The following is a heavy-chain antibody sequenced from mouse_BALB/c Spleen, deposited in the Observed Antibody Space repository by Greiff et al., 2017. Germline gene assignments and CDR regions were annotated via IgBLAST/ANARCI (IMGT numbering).Heavy chain of an antibody. J-gene: IGHJ1*01. CDR2: IYPGDGDT. V-gene: IGHV1-87*01. CDR3: ARGYGSSYRYFDV. D-gene: IGHD1-1*01. Sequence: VQLQESGAELARPGASVKLSCKASGYTFTSYWMQWVNQRPGQGLEWIGAIYPGDGDTRYTQKFKGQATLTADKSSSTAYMPLSSMASEDSAVYYCARGYGSSYRYFDVWGAGTTVTVSS. CDR1: GYTFTSYW.